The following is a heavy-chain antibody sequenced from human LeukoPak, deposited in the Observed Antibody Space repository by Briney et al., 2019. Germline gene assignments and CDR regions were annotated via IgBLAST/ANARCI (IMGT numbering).Heavy chain of an antibody. CDR3: ARGPYSYDSSGAFDI. D-gene: IGHD3-22*01. J-gene: IGHJ3*02. CDR1: GASFSDYY. Sequence: SETLSLTCAVYGASFSDYYWMWIRQSPEKGLEWIGEIYHTGNTKYNPSLKSRGTISVDTSKQQFSLKLSSVTAADTAVYFCARGPYSYDSSGAFDIWGQGTMVTVSS. V-gene: IGHV4-34*01. CDR2: IYHTGNT.